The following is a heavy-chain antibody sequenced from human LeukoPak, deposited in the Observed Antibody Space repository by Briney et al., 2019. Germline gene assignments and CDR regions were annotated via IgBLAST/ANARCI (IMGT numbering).Heavy chain of an antibody. J-gene: IGHJ6*03. D-gene: IGHD1-1*01. CDR2: IYYSGST. CDR1: GYSIISDYF. V-gene: IGHV4-38-2*02. Sequence: SETLSLTCIVSGYSIISDYFWGWVRQPPGKGPEWIGYIYYSGSTNYNPSLKSRVTISVDTSKNQFSLKLSSVTAADTAVYYCARVSWFPGTSYYYMDVWGKGTTVTVSS. CDR3: ARVSWFPGTSYYYMDV.